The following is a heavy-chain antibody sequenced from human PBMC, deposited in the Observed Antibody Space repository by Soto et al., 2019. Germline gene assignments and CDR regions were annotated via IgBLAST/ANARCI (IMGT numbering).Heavy chain of an antibody. V-gene: IGHV1-18*01. Sequence: XSVKVSCKASVYTFTSSGISWVRQAPGQGPEWMGWISTYNGDTNYAQKFQGRVTMTTDTSTSTAYMDLRSLRSDDRAVYYCARTVAGYFDSWGQGTLVTVS. J-gene: IGHJ4*02. CDR3: ARTVAGYFDS. CDR2: ISTYNGDT. D-gene: IGHD6-19*01. CDR1: VYTFTSSG.